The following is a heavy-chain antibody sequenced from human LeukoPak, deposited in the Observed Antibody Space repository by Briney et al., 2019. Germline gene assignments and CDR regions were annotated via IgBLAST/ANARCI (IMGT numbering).Heavy chain of an antibody. D-gene: IGHD6-19*01. Sequence: GGSLRLSCAASGFTFSSYGMPWVRQAPGKGLEWVAVISYDGSNKYYADSVKGRFTISRDNSKNTLYLQMNSLRAEDTAVYYCAKSSSGWSYYYYGMDVWGQGTTVTVSS. CDR1: GFTFSSYG. J-gene: IGHJ6*02. V-gene: IGHV3-30*18. CDR3: AKSSSGWSYYYYGMDV. CDR2: ISYDGSNK.